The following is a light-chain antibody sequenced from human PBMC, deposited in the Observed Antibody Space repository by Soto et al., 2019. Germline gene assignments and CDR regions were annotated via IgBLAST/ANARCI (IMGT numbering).Light chain of an antibody. V-gene: IGKV1-5*01. J-gene: IGKJ1*01. Sequence: DIQMTQSPSTLSASVGDRVTITCRASQNISSWLAWYQQKPGKAPKSLIYDASSLESGVPSRLSGSGSGTEFTLTISNLQPDDSATYYCQHDKAFSPWTFGQGTKVDIK. CDR1: QNISSW. CDR2: DAS. CDR3: QHDKAFSPWT.